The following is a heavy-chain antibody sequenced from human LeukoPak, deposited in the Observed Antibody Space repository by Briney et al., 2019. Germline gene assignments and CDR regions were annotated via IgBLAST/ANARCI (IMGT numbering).Heavy chain of an antibody. Sequence: ASVKVSCKASGYTFTGYYMHWVRQAPGQGLEWMGWINPNSGGTNYAQKFQGRVTMTRDTSISTAYMELSRLRSDDTAVYYCARDRIAAAGTGGAFDIWGQGTMVTVSS. J-gene: IGHJ3*02. CDR2: INPNSGGT. CDR3: ARDRIAAAGTGGAFDI. CDR1: GYTFTGYY. D-gene: IGHD6-13*01. V-gene: IGHV1-2*02.